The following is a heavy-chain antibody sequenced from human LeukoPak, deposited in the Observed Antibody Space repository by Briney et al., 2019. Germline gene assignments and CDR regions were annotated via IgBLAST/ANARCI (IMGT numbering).Heavy chain of an antibody. CDR3: ARDDYGDFHFDY. CDR1: GGSISSYY. Sequence: SETLSLTCTVSGGSISSYYWSWIRQPPGKGLEWIGYIYYSGSTNYNPSLKSRVTISVDTSKNQFSLKLSSVTAADTAVYYCARDDYGDFHFDYWAQGTLVTVSS. J-gene: IGHJ4*02. V-gene: IGHV4-59*01. CDR2: IYYSGST. D-gene: IGHD4-17*01.